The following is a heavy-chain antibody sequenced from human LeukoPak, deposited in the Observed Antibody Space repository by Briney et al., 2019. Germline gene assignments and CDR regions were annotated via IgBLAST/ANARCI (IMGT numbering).Heavy chain of an antibody. V-gene: IGHV5-51*01. Sequence: GESLKISCKGSGYSFTNYWIGWVRQMPGKGLECVGIIYPGDSDTRYSPSFQGQVTISADKSISTAYLQWSSLKASDTAMYYCARSYCSGGTCYADYWGQGTLVTVSS. CDR2: IYPGDSDT. D-gene: IGHD2-15*01. J-gene: IGHJ4*02. CDR1: GYSFTNYW. CDR3: ARSYCSGGTCYADY.